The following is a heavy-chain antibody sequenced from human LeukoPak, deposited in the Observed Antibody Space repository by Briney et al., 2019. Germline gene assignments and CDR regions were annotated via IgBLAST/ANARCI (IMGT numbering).Heavy chain of an antibody. CDR1: GFTVSSNY. J-gene: IGHJ3*02. CDR2: IYSGGST. V-gene: IGHV3-53*01. CDR3: ARDSRITMIVFDI. Sequence: QTGGSLRLSCAASGFTVSSNYMSWVRQAPGKGLEWVSVIYSGGSTYYADSVKGRFTISRDNSKNTLYLQMNSLRAEDTAVYYCARDSRITMIVFDIWGQGTMVTVSS. D-gene: IGHD3-22*01.